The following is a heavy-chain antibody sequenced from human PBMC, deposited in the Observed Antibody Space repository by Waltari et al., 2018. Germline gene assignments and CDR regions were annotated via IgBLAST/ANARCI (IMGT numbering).Heavy chain of an antibody. CDR1: GYTFTSYA. Sequence: QVQLVQSGAEVKKPGASVKVSCKAYGYTFTSYAMHWVRQAPGQRLEWMGWINAGNGNTKYSQKFQGRVTITRDTSASTAYMELSSLRSEDTAVYYCARDPRGVNYYYYYYGMDVWGQGTTVTVSS. V-gene: IGHV1-3*01. J-gene: IGHJ6*02. D-gene: IGHD1-7*01. CDR3: ARDPRGVNYYYYYYGMDV. CDR2: INAGNGNT.